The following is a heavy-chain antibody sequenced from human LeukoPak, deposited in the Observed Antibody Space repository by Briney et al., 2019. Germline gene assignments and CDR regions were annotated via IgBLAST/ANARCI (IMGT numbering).Heavy chain of an antibody. CDR3: ARNETTGLQRTPYYHSYVDV. Sequence: SETLSLTCTVSGGSITNNAYYWAWIRQPPGTGLEWIGSIYYSGSTHYNPSLKSRLTISVDTSKNQFSLKLSSVTAADTAVYYCARNETTGLQRTPYYHSYVDVWGKGTTVTVSS. D-gene: IGHD4-11*01. V-gene: IGHV4-39*01. J-gene: IGHJ6*03. CDR1: GGSITNNAYY. CDR2: IYYSGST.